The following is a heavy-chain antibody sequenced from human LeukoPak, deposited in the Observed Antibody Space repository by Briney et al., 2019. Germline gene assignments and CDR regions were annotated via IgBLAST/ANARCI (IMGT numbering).Heavy chain of an antibody. CDR3: AVAHNPLYYYDSSGPTR. CDR2: FDPEDGET. D-gene: IGHD3-22*01. Sequence: ASVTVSCKVSGYTLTELSMHWVRQAPGKGLEWMGGFDPEDGETIYAQKFQGRVTMTEDTSTDTAYMELSSLRSEDTAVYYCAVAHNPLYYYDSSGPTRWGQGTLVTVSS. J-gene: IGHJ4*02. V-gene: IGHV1-24*01. CDR1: GYTLTELS.